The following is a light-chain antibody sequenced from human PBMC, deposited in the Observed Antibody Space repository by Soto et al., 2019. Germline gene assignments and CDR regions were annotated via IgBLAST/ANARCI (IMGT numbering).Light chain of an antibody. CDR3: QLYNNWPLLYT. Sequence: EIVMTQSPATLSVSPGERATLSCRTSQSVLRNLAWYQQKPGQAPRLLIYDASTRATGIPARFSGSGSGTEFTLTISSLQSEDFAVYYCQLYNNWPLLYTFGQGTRLEIK. CDR1: QSVLRN. J-gene: IGKJ2*01. V-gene: IGKV3-15*01. CDR2: DAS.